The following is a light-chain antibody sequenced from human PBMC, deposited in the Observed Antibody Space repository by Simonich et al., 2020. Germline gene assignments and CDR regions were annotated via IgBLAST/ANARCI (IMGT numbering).Light chain of an antibody. V-gene: IGLV2-23*01. CDR1: NSDVGSYNL. CDR3: CSYAGSSTVV. Sequence: QSALTQHASVSGSPGQSITISCPGTNSDVGSYNLVSWYQQHPGKAPKLLIYEGSKRPSGVSNRFSGSKSGNTASLTISGLQAEDEADYYCCSYAGSSTVVFGGGTKLTVL. J-gene: IGLJ2*01. CDR2: EGS.